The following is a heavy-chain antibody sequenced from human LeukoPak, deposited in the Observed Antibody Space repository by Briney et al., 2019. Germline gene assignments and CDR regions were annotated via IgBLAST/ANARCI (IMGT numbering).Heavy chain of an antibody. J-gene: IGHJ6*02. D-gene: IGHD2-15*01. V-gene: IGHV1-8*01. CDR1: GYTFTSYD. CDR2: MNPNSGNT. CDR3: ARDEVVAAPNYFGMVV. Sequence: ASVKVSCKASGYTFTSYDVNWVRQATGQGLEWMGWMNPNSGNTGLAQKFQGRVTLTRDTSLSTAYMELSNLRSDDTAVYYCARDEVVAAPNYFGMVVWGQGTTVSVSS.